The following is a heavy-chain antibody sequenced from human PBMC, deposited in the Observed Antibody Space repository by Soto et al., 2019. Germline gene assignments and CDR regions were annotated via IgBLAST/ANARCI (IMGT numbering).Heavy chain of an antibody. CDR1: GYTFTSYG. J-gene: IGHJ5*02. Sequence: QVQLVQSGAEVKKPGASVKVSCKASGYTFTSYGISWVRQAPGQGLEWMGWISAYNGNTNYAQKLQGRVTMTTDTSTSTAYMELRSLRSDDTALYYCARPAVGGVVPAAIPVGVEVWFDPWGQGTLVTVSS. D-gene: IGHD2-2*02. CDR2: ISAYNGNT. CDR3: ARPAVGGVVPAAIPVGVEVWFDP. V-gene: IGHV1-18*04.